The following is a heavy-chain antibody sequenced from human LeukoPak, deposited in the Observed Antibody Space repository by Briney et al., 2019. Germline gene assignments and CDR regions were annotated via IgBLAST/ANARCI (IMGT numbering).Heavy chain of an antibody. V-gene: IGHV3-7*01. CDR2: IKQDGSEK. Sequence: TGGSLRLSCAASGFTSSSYAMSWVRQAPGKGLEWVANIKQDGSEKYYVDSVKGRFTISRDNAKNSLYLQMNSLRAEDTAVYYCAREMVRGVITGGYFDYWGQGTLGTVSS. CDR3: AREMVRGVITGGYFDY. CDR1: GFTSSSYA. D-gene: IGHD3-10*01. J-gene: IGHJ4*02.